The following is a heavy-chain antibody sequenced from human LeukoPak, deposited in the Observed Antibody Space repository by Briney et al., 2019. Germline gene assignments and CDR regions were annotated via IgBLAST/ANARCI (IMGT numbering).Heavy chain of an antibody. D-gene: IGHD3-10*01. CDR3: ARSEQSYYYGSGSRYYYYYYYMDV. V-gene: IGHV5-51*07. J-gene: IGHJ6*03. CDR1: GYSFTSYW. Sequence: GASLQISCKGSGYSFTSYWIGWVHQLPGKGLEWMGIIYPGDSDATYSPSFQGQVTISADKSISTAYLQWSSLKASDTAMYYCARSEQSYYYGSGSRYYYYYYYMDVWGKGTTVTVSS. CDR2: IYPGDSDA.